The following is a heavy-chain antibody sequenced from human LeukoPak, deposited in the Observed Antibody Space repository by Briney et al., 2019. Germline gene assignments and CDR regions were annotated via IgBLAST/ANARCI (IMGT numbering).Heavy chain of an antibody. D-gene: IGHD6-19*01. CDR3: ARDAHSSGWRLPDGI. J-gene: IGHJ3*02. CDR2: IYYSGST. V-gene: IGHV4-59*01. Sequence: SSETLSLTCTVSGGSISSYYWSWIRQPPGKGLEWIGYIYYSGSTNYNPSLKSRVTISVDTSKNQFSLKLSSVTAADTAVYYCARDAHSSGWRLPDGIWGQGTMVTVSS. CDR1: GGSISSYY.